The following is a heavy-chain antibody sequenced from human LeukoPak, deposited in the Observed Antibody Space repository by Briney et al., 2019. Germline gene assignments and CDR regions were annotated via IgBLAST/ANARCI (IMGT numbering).Heavy chain of an antibody. CDR1: GFTFSDYY. D-gene: IGHD6-13*01. V-gene: IGHV3-11*06. Sequence: GGSLRLSCAASGFTFSDYYMSWIRQAPGKGLEWVSYISGTSSYTTYADSVKGRFTISRDNAKNSLYLQMNSLRGEDTAVYYCARLGSIAAAGTPDYWGQGTLVTVSS. CDR2: ISGTSSYT. J-gene: IGHJ4*02. CDR3: ARLGSIAAAGTPDY.